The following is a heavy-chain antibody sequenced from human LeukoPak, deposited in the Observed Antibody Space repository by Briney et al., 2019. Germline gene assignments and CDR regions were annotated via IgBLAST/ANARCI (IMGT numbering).Heavy chain of an antibody. CDR1: GFTFSSYW. J-gene: IGHJ4*02. Sequence: GGSLRLSCAASGFTFSSYWMSWVRQAPGKGLEWVANIKQDGSEKYYVDSVKGRFTISRDNAKNSLYLQMNSLRAEDTAVYYCARDNYDFRARGYYFDYWGQGTLVTVSS. V-gene: IGHV3-7*01. CDR3: ARDNYDFRARGYYFDY. CDR2: IKQDGSEK. D-gene: IGHD3-3*01.